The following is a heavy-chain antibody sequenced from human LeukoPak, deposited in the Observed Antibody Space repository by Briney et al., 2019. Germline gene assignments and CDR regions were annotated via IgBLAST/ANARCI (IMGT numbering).Heavy chain of an antibody. CDR1: GFTFDDYA. J-gene: IGHJ4*02. CDR2: ISGDGVTT. Sequence: GGSLRLSCAASGFTFDDYAMHWVRQAPGKCLEWVSLISGDGVTTYYADSVKGRFTISRDNSKNSLYLQMNSLRTEDTALYYCARDTYPDQRWLQLPTGYWGQGTLVTVSS. V-gene: IGHV3-43*02. D-gene: IGHD5-24*01. CDR3: ARDTYPDQRWLQLPTGY.